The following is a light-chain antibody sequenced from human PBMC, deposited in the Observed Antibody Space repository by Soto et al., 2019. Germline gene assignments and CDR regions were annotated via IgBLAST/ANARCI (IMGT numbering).Light chain of an antibody. Sequence: QSVLTQPASVSGSPGQSITLSCTGTSSDVGGYNYVSWYQQHPGKAPKLMIYDVSNRPSGVSNRFSGSKSGNTASLTISGLQAEDEADYYCSSYTSSSTLGVFGTGTKLTDL. CDR1: SSDVGGYNY. V-gene: IGLV2-14*01. J-gene: IGLJ1*01. CDR2: DVS. CDR3: SSYTSSSTLGV.